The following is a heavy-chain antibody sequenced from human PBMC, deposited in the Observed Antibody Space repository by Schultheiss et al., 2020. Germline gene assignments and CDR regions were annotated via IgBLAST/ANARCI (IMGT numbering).Heavy chain of an antibody. CDR1: GYTFTSYG. CDR2: ISAYNGNT. Sequence: ASVKVSCKASGYTFTSYGISWVRQAPGQGLEWMGWISAYNGNTNYAQKLQGRVTMTTDTSTSTAYMELRSLRSDDTAVYYCVKHGCSSVNCYINCWGQGTLVTVSS. V-gene: IGHV1-18*01. CDR3: VKHGCSSVNCYINC. J-gene: IGHJ4*02. D-gene: IGHD2-2*02.